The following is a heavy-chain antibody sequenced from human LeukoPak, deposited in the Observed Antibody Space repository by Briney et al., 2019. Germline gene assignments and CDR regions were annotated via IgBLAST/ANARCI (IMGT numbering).Heavy chain of an antibody. CDR2: IYSGGST. CDR1: GFTVSSNY. J-gene: IGHJ4*02. CDR3: ARDTPLLPYAVPID. V-gene: IGHV3-53*01. Sequence: PGGSLRLSCAASGFTVSSNYVSWVRQAPGKGLEWVSIIYSGGSTYYADSVKGRFTISRDNSKNTLYLQMNSLRAEDTAVYYCARDTPLLPYAVPIDWGQGTLVTVSS. D-gene: IGHD2-2*01.